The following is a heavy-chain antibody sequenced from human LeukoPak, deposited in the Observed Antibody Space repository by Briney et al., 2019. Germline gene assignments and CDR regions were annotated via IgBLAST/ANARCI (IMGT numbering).Heavy chain of an antibody. CDR3: VRDLGVGGALGDF. Sequence: GGSLRLSCAASGFTFSSYAMSWVRQAPGKGLEWVAVIYSGGSTNYADSVKGRFTVSRDNSKNTLFLQMSSLRAEDTAVYYCVRDLGVGGALGDFWGQGTLVTVSS. CDR2: IYSGGST. V-gene: IGHV3-53*01. D-gene: IGHD3-16*01. CDR1: GFTFSSYA. J-gene: IGHJ4*02.